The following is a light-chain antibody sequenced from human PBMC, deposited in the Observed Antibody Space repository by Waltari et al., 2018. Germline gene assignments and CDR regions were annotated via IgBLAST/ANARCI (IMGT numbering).Light chain of an antibody. CDR2: GAS. CDR3: QQRAGWPLYS. CDR1: QSVGGY. J-gene: IGKJ2*01. Sequence: EIVLTHSPDTLSLSPGESATLSCRASQSVGGYLAWYQHKPGQAPRLLISGASNRATGIPARFSGSGSGTDFTLTISSREPEDFAVYYCQQRAGWPLYSFGQGTRLEI. V-gene: IGKV3-11*01.